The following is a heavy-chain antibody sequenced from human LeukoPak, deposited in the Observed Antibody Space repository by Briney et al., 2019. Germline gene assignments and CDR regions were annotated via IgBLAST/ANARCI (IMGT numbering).Heavy chain of an antibody. D-gene: IGHD3-22*01. CDR1: GFTFSIYS. J-gene: IGHJ2*01. Sequence: GGSLRLSCAASGFTFSIYSMNWVRQAPGKGLEWVSYITSGSNTIYYADSVKGRFTISRDNAKNSLYLQMNSLRAEDMALYYCAKEAAGYYDSSGYSRMSYFDLWGRGTLVTVSS. CDR3: AKEAAGYYDSSGYSRMSYFDL. CDR2: ITSGSNTI. V-gene: IGHV3-48*04.